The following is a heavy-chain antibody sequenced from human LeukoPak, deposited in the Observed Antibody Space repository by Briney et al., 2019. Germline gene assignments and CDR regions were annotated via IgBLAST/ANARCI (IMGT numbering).Heavy chain of an antibody. J-gene: IGHJ4*02. CDR2: IYYSEST. CDR1: GGSISSYY. D-gene: IGHD1-26*01. Sequence: PSGTLSLTCTVSGGSISSYYWSWIRQPPGKGLEWIGYIYYSESTNYNPSLKSRVTISVDTSKNQFSLKLSSVTAADTAVYYCARWSGSYYGVFDYWGQGTLVTVSS. CDR3: ARWSGSYYGVFDY. V-gene: IGHV4-59*08.